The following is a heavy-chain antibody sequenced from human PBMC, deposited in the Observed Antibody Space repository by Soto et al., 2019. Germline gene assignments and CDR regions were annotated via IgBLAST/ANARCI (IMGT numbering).Heavy chain of an antibody. V-gene: IGHV1-69*13. Sequence: ASVKVSCKASGCTFSIYAISWVRQAPGQGLEGMGGIIPIFGTANYAQKFQGRVTITADESTSTAYMELSSLRSEDTAVYYCEGPDSRAFDIWGQGTMVTVSS. D-gene: IGHD3-22*01. CDR1: GCTFSIYA. CDR2: IIPIFGTA. CDR3: EGPDSRAFDI. J-gene: IGHJ3*02.